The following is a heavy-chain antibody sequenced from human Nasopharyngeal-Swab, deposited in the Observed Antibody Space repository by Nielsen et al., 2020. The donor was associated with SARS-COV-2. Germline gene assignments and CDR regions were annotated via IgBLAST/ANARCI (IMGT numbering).Heavy chain of an antibody. CDR1: GFIITSNY. Sequence: GGSLRLSCAASGFIITSNYMNWVRPAPGRGLEWVSVIYSGGNAYYADSVKGRFTISRDTSKNMLYLQMDSVRADDTAVYYCARDTGFCTRGSCGPFDSWGQGTLVSVSS. J-gene: IGHJ4*02. CDR2: IYSGGNA. CDR3: ARDTGFCTRGSCGPFDS. V-gene: IGHV3-53*01. D-gene: IGHD2-8*01.